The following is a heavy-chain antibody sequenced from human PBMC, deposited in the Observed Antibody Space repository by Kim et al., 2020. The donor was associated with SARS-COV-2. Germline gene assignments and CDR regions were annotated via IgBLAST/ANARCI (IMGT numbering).Heavy chain of an antibody. CDR3: ARGLGMVSDY. J-gene: IGHJ4*02. D-gene: IGHD5-18*01. CDR2: INPSTSNT. V-gene: IGHV1-46*01. CDR1: GYTFSIYY. Sequence: ASVKVSCKASGYTFSIYYMHWVRQAPGQGLEWMGIINPSTSNTVYAQKFQGRVTMTSDTSTSTVYMEMSSLTSDDTAVYYCARGLGMVSDYWGPGTLVTVSS.